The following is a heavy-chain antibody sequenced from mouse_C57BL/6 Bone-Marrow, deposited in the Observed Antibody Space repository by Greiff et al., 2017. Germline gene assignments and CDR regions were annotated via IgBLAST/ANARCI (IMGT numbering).Heavy chain of an antibody. CDR3: TLYYGNSYAMDY. CDR2: IDPENGDT. CDR1: GFNIKDDY. J-gene: IGHJ4*01. Sequence: EVQLQQSGAELVRPGASVKLSCTASGFNIKDDYMPWVKQRPEQGLEWIGWIDPENGDTEYASKFQGKATITADTSSNTAYLQLSSLTSEDTAVYYCTLYYGNSYAMDYWGQGTSVTVSS. V-gene: IGHV14-4*01. D-gene: IGHD2-1*01.